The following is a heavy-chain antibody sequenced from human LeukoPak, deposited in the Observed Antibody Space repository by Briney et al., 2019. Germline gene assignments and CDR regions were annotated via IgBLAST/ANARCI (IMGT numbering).Heavy chain of an antibody. Sequence: PGGSLRLSCTASGFTFSAYAMHWVRQAPGKGLEWVAVISYGETNYYYAESVKGRFSISRDDSKNTLVLQMNSLTTEDTGVYYCARARTGSYYSTFEHWGPGTLVIVSS. J-gene: IGHJ1*01. D-gene: IGHD3-10*01. CDR3: ARARTGSYYSTFEH. V-gene: IGHV3-30*04. CDR2: ISYGETNY. CDR1: GFTFSAYA.